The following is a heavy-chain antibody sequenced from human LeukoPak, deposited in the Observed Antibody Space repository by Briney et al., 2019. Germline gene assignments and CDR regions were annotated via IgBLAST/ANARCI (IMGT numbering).Heavy chain of an antibody. Sequence: PGGSLRLSCAASGFTVSTNYMSWLRQAPGKGPEWISIIYRGGDTYYADSVKGRFTISRDNSKNTLYLQMDRLRAEQSSLKDGATGKRYCASGRCWGVQFGPWGQGTLVTVSS. V-gene: IGHV3-66*01. CDR1: GFTVSTNY. J-gene: IGHJ5*02. CDR3: ATGKRYCASGRCWGVQFGP. D-gene: IGHD2-15*01. CDR2: IYRGGDT.